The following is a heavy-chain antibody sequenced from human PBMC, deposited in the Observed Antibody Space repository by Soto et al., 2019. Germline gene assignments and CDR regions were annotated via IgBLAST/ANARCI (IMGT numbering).Heavy chain of an antibody. CDR3: ARVERGGMDV. CDR2: IYYSGST. V-gene: IGHV4-59*01. Sequence: SETLSVTCTVSGGSISSYYLSWIRQPPGKGLEWIGYIYYSGSTNYNPSLKSRVTISVDTSKNQFSLKLSSVTAADTAVYYCARVERGGMDVWGQGTTVTVSS. J-gene: IGHJ6*02. D-gene: IGHD1-1*01. CDR1: GGSISSYY.